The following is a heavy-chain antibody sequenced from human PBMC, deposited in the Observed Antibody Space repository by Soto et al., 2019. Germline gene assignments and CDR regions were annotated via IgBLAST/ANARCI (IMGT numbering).Heavy chain of an antibody. D-gene: IGHD3-22*01. V-gene: IGHV5-51*01. CDR2: IYPGDSDT. J-gene: IGHJ4*02. CDR1: GYSFTTYW. Sequence: GEALKISCKGSGYSFTTYWIGWLRQMPGKGLEWMGIIYPGDSDTRYSPSFQGQVTISADKYISTAYLQWSSLKASDTAMYYCARKDSSSAFDYWGQGTLVTVSS. CDR3: ARKDSSSAFDY.